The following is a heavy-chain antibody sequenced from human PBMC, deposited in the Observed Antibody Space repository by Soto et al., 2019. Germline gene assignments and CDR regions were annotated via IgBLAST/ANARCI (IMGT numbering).Heavy chain of an antibody. J-gene: IGHJ1*01. Sequence: EVHLLESGGDLVQPGGSLRLSCAASGFSFTAYIMSWFRQAPGQGLEWVSAISVSGDKTYYADSVKGRFTISRDDAKNTLYLQLNSLRVDDTAIYYCAKGGWLEDCGQGTLVTVSS. CDR3: AKGGWLED. CDR2: ISVSGDKT. D-gene: IGHD5-12*01. CDR1: GFSFTAYI. V-gene: IGHV3-23*01.